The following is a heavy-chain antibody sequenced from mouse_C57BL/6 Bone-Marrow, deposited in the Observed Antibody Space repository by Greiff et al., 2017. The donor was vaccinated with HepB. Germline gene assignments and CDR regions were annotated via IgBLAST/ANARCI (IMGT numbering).Heavy chain of an antibody. CDR2: IYPGDGDT. CDR1: GYAFSSSW. CDR3: ARAKGTGTPDY. D-gene: IGHD4-1*01. Sequence: QVQLKESGPELVKPGASVKISCKASGYAFSSSWMNWVKQRPGKGLEWIGRIYPGDGDTNYNGKFKGKATLTADKSSSTAYMQLSSLTSEDSAVYFCARAKGTGTPDYWGQGTTLTVSS. V-gene: IGHV1-82*01. J-gene: IGHJ2*01.